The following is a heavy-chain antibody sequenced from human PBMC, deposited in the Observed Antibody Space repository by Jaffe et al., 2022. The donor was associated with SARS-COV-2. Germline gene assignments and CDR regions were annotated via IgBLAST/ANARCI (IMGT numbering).Heavy chain of an antibody. J-gene: IGHJ3*02. V-gene: IGHV3-30*03. Sequence: QVQLVESGGGVVQPGKSLRLSCAASGFTFRTYGMHWVRQAPGKGLEWVALILFNGSKKYYADSVKGRFTISRDNSNNTLYLQMNSLRAEDTAVYYCARPLTWDDENDAFDIWGLGTMVTVSS. D-gene: IGHD1-1*01. CDR3: ARPLTWDDENDAFDI. CDR1: GFTFRTYG. CDR2: ILFNGSKK.